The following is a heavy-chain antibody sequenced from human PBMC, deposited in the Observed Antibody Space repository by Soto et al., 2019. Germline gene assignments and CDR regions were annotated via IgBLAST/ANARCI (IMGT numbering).Heavy chain of an antibody. CDR1: GFAFGFYE. CDR3: VRDGYGDPYYYYGMDV. V-gene: IGHV3-48*03. Sequence: PGGSLRLSCAASGFAFGFYEMNWVRQAPGEGLEWISYISTGGDTTYYADSVKGRFTISRDNARNSLYVQMNSLRAEDTAVYYCVRDGYGDPYYYYGMDVWGQGTKVSVTS. CDR2: ISTGGDTT. D-gene: IGHD4-17*01. J-gene: IGHJ6*02.